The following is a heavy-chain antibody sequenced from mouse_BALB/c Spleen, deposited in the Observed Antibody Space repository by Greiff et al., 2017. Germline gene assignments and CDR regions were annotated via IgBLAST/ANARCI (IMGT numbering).Heavy chain of an antibody. V-gene: IGHV6-6*02. CDR2: IRLKSDNYAT. CDR3: TRGAGARDD. Sequence: EVKVVESGGGLVQPGGSMKLSCVASGFTFSSYWMSWVRQSPEKGLEWVAEIRLKSDNYATHYAESVKGKFTISRDDSKSRLYLQMNSLRAEDTGIYYCTRGAGARDDWGQGTSVTVSS. CDR1: GFTFSSYW. J-gene: IGHJ4*01.